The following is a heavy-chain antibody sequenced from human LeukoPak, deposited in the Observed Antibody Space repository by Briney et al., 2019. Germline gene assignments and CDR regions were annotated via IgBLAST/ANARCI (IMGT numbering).Heavy chain of an antibody. V-gene: IGHV3-7*01. CDR2: INQDGSEK. CDR1: GFTFSASW. J-gene: IGHJ4*02. CDR3: ARGDRGFDY. Sequence: GGSLRLSCAASGFTFSASWMTWVRQAPGKGLEWVTNINQDGSEKYYVDSVKGRFTISRDNARNALYLQMNSLRTEDTAVYYCARGDRGFDYWGQGTLVTVSS.